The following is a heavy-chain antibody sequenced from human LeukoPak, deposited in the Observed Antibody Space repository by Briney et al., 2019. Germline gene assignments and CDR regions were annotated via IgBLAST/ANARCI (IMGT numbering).Heavy chain of an antibody. CDR2: MNPNSGNT. V-gene: IGHV1-8*01. J-gene: IGHJ3*02. Sequence: ASVKVSCKASGYTFSNYDINWVRQAHGQGLEWVGWMNPNSGNTGSAQKFQGRVTMTRDTSTSTAYMELSSLRSDDTAVYYCARARTDLWFGDLAYAFEIWGPGTLVTVSS. CDR1: GYTFSNYD. D-gene: IGHD3-10*01. CDR3: ARARTDLWFGDLAYAFEI.